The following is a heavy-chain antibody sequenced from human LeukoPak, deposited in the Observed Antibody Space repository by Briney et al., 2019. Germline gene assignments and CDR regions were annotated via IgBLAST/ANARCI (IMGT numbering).Heavy chain of an antibody. V-gene: IGHV1-2*02. CDR3: ASKHDYGGNSGADY. D-gene: IGHD4-23*01. CDR2: INPNSGGT. Sequence: ASVKVSCKASGYTLTVYYMHWVRQAPGQGLEWMGWINPNSGGTNYAQKFQGRVTMTRDTSISTAYMELSSLRSEDTAVYYCASKHDYGGNSGADYWGQGTLVTVSS. J-gene: IGHJ4*02. CDR1: GYTLTVYY.